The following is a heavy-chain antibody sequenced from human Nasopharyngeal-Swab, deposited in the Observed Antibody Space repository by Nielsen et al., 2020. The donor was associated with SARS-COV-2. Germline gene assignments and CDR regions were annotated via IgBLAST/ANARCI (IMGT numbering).Heavy chain of an antibody. CDR2: INHSGST. J-gene: IGHJ5*02. Sequence: GSLRLSCAVYGGSFSGYYWSWIRQPPGKGLEWIGEINHSGSTNYNPSLKSRVTISVDTSKNQFSLKLSSVTAADTAVYYCARGGVSSSWYLAQNWFDPWGQGTLVTVSS. D-gene: IGHD6-13*01. CDR1: GGSFSGYY. CDR3: ARGGVSSSWYLAQNWFDP. V-gene: IGHV4-34*01.